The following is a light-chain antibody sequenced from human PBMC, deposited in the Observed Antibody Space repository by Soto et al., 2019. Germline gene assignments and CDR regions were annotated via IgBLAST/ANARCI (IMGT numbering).Light chain of an antibody. J-gene: IGKJ1*01. V-gene: IGKV1-27*01. Sequence: DIQMTQSPSSLSASVGDRVTITCRASQGISNYLAWYQQKPGKVPKLLIYAASTLQSGVPSRFSGSGSGTDFTLTLSSLQAEAVATYSGPKSETFGQGTKAEI. CDR2: AAS. CDR3: PKSET. CDR1: QGISNY.